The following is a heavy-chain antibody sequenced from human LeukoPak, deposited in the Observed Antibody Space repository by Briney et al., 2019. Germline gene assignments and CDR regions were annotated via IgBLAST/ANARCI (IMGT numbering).Heavy chain of an antibody. Sequence: SETLSLTCAVYGGSFSNYYWSWIRQPPGKGLEWIGEINHSGSTNYNPSLKSRVAISVDTSKNQFSLKLSSVTASDTAVYYCARRDTVMVTNFDYWGQGTLVTVSS. J-gene: IGHJ4*02. V-gene: IGHV4-34*01. CDR2: INHSGST. D-gene: IGHD5-18*01. CDR1: GGSFSNYY. CDR3: ARRDTVMVTNFDY.